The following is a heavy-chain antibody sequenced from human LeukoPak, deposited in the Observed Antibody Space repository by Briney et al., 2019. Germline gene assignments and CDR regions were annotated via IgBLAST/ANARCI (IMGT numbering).Heavy chain of an antibody. CDR1: EITFSNYG. Sequence: GGSLRLSCEASEITFSNYGMHWVRQAPGKGLEWVAIIYYDGTNKYYADSVKGRFTISRDNSKKMLYLQMNGLRVEDTAMYYCATHRGQFASGSYLQSWGQGTLVTVPS. J-gene: IGHJ4*02. CDR2: IYYDGTNK. D-gene: IGHD3-10*01. V-gene: IGHV3-33*01. CDR3: ATHRGQFASGSYLQS.